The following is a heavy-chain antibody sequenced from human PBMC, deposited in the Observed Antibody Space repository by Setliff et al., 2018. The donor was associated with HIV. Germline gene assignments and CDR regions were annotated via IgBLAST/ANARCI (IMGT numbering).Heavy chain of an antibody. CDR2: IYYTGST. J-gene: IGHJ4*02. CDR1: GGSVGSGSYY. CDR3: ARAGMGALRSLFDY. V-gene: IGHV4-61*01. Sequence: SSETLSLTCTVSGGSVGSGSYYWSWVRQPPGKGLEWIGYIYYTGSTNYNPSLKSRLIISVDTSKNQFSLKLNSVTAADTAIYYCARAGMGALRSLFDYWGQGTLVTVSS. D-gene: IGHD1-26*01.